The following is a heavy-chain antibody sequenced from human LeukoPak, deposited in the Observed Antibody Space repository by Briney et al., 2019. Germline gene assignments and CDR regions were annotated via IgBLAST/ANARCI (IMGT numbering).Heavy chain of an antibody. Sequence: GGSLRLSCAASGFTFRRYSMSWVRQAPGKGLEWVSYIRTSRSTIYYADSVKGRFTISRDDAKNSLYLQMNSLRDEDTAVYYCARVVSGWHDAFDIWGQGTMVTVSS. J-gene: IGHJ3*02. CDR1: GFTFRRYS. V-gene: IGHV3-48*02. D-gene: IGHD6-19*01. CDR3: ARVVSGWHDAFDI. CDR2: IRTSRSTI.